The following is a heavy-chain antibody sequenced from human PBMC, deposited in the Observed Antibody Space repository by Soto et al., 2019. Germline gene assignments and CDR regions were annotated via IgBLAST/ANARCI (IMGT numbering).Heavy chain of an antibody. V-gene: IGHV4-34*01. CDR3: ARAYTINRPFDY. CDR2: INHSGST. Sequence: SDTLSLTCAVYGGSFSGHYWSCIRQPPGKGLEWIGEINHSGSTNCNPSLKSRVTISVDTSKNQFSLKLSSVTAADTAVYYCARAYTINRPFDYWGQGTLVTVSS. D-gene: IGHD5-12*01. J-gene: IGHJ4*02. CDR1: GGSFSGHY.